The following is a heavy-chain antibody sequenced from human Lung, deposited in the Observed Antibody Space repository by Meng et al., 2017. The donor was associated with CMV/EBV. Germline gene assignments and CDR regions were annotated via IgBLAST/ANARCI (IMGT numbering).Heavy chain of an antibody. CDR3: ARGSSSSWYEGSYYFDY. V-gene: IGHV3-21*01. CDR1: GFTFSSYS. Sequence: GGSXRLXCAASGFTFSSYSMNWVRQAPGKGLEWVSSISSSSSYIYYADSVKGRFTISRDNAKNSLYLQMNSLRAEDTAVYYCARGSSSSWYEGSYYFDYXGQGTLVTVSS. D-gene: IGHD6-13*01. J-gene: IGHJ4*02. CDR2: ISSSSSYI.